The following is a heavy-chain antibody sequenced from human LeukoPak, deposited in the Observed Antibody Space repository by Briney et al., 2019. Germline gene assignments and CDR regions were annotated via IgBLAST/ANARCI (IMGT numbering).Heavy chain of an antibody. D-gene: IGHD4-23*01. CDR3: AKDANPSDYGGNSYFDY. Sequence: GGSLRLSCAASGFTFDDYAMHWVRQAPGKGLEWVSGISWNSGSIGYADSVKGRFTISRDDAKNSLYPQMNSLRAEDTALYYCAKDANPSDYGGNSYFDYWGQGTLVTVSS. CDR2: ISWNSGSI. J-gene: IGHJ4*02. CDR1: GFTFDDYA. V-gene: IGHV3-9*01.